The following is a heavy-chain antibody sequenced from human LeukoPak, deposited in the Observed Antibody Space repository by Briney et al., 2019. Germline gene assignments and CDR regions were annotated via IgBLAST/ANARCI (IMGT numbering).Heavy chain of an antibody. Sequence: PSETLSLTCTVSGGSISSYHWSWIRQPPGKGLQWIGFIYSSGSTNYNPSLKSRVTISLDTSKNQFSLRVSSVTSADTAVYYCARGNSGYDHAFDIWGQGTMVTVSS. CDR1: GGSISSYH. CDR2: IYSSGST. CDR3: ARGNSGYDHAFDI. J-gene: IGHJ3*02. V-gene: IGHV4-59*01. D-gene: IGHD5-12*01.